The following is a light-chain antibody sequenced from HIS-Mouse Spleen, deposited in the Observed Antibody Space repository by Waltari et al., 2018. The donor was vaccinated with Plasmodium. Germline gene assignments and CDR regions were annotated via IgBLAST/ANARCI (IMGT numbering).Light chain of an antibody. CDR3: CSYAGSSTYV. J-gene: IGLJ1*01. CDR1: SSHVGSYNL. V-gene: IGLV2-23*01. CDR2: EGR. Sequence: QSALTQPASVSGSPGPSITISCTGTSSHVGSYNLVSWYQQHPGKAPKRMIYEGRKRPSGVSNRFSGSKSGNTASLTISGLQAEDEADYYCCSYAGSSTYVFGTGTKVTVL.